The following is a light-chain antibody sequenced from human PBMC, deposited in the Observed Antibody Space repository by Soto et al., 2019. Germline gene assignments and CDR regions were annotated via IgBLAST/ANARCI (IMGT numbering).Light chain of an antibody. CDR3: NSYTSSNTYV. J-gene: IGLJ1*01. V-gene: IGLV2-18*02. CDR2: EVF. Sequence: QSVLTQPPSVSGSPGQSVTISCTGTSSDVGSYNRVSWYRQPPGTAPKLMIYEVFNRPSGVPDRFSGSKSGSTASLTISGLQAEDEADYYCNSYTSSNTYVFGTGTKV. CDR1: SSDVGSYNR.